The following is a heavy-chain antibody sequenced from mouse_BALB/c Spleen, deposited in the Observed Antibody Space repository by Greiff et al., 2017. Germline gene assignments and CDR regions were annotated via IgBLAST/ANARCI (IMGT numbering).Heavy chain of an antibody. CDR1: GFTFSSYA. CDR3: ARAGYDGYYYAMDY. V-gene: IGHV5-9-4*01. Sequence: EVHLVESGGGLVKPGGSLKLSCAASGFTFSSYAMSWVRQSPEKRLEWVAEISSGGSYTYYPDTVTGRFTISRDNAKNTLYLEMSSLRSEDTAMFYCARAGYDGYYYAMDYWGQGTSVTVSS. J-gene: IGHJ4*01. CDR2: ISSGGSYT. D-gene: IGHD2-3*01.